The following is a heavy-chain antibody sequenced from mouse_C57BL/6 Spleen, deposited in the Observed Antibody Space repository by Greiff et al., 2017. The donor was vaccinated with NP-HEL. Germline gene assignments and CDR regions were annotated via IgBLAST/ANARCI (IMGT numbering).Heavy chain of an antibody. CDR2: IDPEDGDT. D-gene: IGHD2-5*01. J-gene: IGHJ4*01. Sequence: EVQLQQSGAELVRPGASVKLSCTASGFNIKDYYMHWVKQRPEQGLEWIGRIDPEDGDTEYAPKFQGKATMQAEPSSNPAYLPLSSLTSEDTAVYYCTRAYYNNYEDYCAMDYWGQGTSVTVSS. CDR3: TRAYYNNYEDYCAMDY. CDR1: GFNIKDYY. V-gene: IGHV14-1*01.